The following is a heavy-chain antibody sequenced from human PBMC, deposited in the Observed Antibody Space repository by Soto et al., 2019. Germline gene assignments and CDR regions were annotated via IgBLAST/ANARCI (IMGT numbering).Heavy chain of an antibody. Sequence: GASVKVSCKASGYTFTSYGISWVRQAPGQGLEWMGWISAYNGNTNYAQKLQGRVTMTTDTSTSTAYMELRSLRSDDTAVYYCASSIVVVAATRYYGMGVWGQGTTVTVSS. CDR2: ISAYNGNT. J-gene: IGHJ6*02. CDR1: GYTFTSYG. CDR3: ASSIVVVAATRYYGMGV. V-gene: IGHV1-18*01. D-gene: IGHD2-15*01.